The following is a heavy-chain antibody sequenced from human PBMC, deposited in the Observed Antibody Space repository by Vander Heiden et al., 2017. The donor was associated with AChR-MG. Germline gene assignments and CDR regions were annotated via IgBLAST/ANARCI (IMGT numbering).Heavy chain of an antibody. CDR1: GFTVSSNY. CDR3: ARGTTVTTSDY. Sequence: EVQRVESGGGLVQPGGSLRLSCAASGFTVSSNYMSWVRQAPGKGLEWVSVIYSGGSTYYADSVKGRFTISRDNSKNTVYLQMNSLRVEDTAVYYCARGTTVTTSDYWGQGTLVTVSS. J-gene: IGHJ4*02. V-gene: IGHV3-66*01. CDR2: IYSGGST. D-gene: IGHD4-17*01.